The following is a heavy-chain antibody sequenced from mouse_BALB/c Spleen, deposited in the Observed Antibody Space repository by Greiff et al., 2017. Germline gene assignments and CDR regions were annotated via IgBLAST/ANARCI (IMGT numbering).Heavy chain of an antibody. V-gene: IGHV1-5*01. CDR1: GYTFTSYW. D-gene: IGHD1-1*01. J-gene: IGHJ2*01. Sequence: VQLQQSGTVLARPGASVKMSCKASGYTFTSYWMHWVKQRPGQGLEWIGAIYPGNSDTSYNQKFKGKAKLTAVTSTSTAYMELSSLTNEDSAVYYCTRSYYGSRYYFDYWGQGTTLTVSS. CDR3: TRSYYGSRYYFDY. CDR2: IYPGNSDT.